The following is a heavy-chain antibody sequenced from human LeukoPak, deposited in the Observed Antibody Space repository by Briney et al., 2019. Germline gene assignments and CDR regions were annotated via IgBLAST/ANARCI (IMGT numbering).Heavy chain of an antibody. CDR2: IYGSGST. Sequence: SQTLSLTCTVSGGSIGSGTYYWSWIRQPAGKELEWIGRIYGSGSTNYNPSLKSRVTISLDTSKNHFSLELSSVTAADTAVYYCAGLADSVGATMYTFNVWGQGTMVTVSS. J-gene: IGHJ3*01. V-gene: IGHV4-61*02. CDR1: GGSIGSGTYY. D-gene: IGHD1-26*01. CDR3: AGLADSVGATMYTFNV.